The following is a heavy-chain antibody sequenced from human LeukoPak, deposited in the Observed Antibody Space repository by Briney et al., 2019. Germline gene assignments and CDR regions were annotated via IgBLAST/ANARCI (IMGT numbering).Heavy chain of an antibody. CDR2: ISSSSSYI. V-gene: IGHV3-21*01. CDR3: ARDGRQDSSGYYYIY. Sequence: PGGSLRLSCAAPGFTFSSYSMNWVRQAPGKGLEWVSSISSSSSYIYYADSVKGRFTISRDNAKNSLYLQMNSLRAEDTAVYYCARDGRQDSSGYYYIYWGQGTLVTVSS. J-gene: IGHJ4*02. CDR1: GFTFSSYS. D-gene: IGHD3-22*01.